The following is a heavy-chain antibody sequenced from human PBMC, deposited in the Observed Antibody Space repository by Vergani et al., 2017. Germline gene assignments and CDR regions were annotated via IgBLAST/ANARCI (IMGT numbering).Heavy chain of an antibody. D-gene: IGHD4-17*01. CDR2: INHSGST. Sequence: QVQLQESGPGLLKPSETLSLTCAVYGGSFSGYYWSWIRQPPGKGLEWIGEINHSGSTNYNPSLKSRVPISVDTSKNQFSLKLSSVTAADTAVYYCSREGDYGDYMGAFDIWGQGTMVTVSS. CDR3: SREGDYGDYMGAFDI. V-gene: IGHV4-34*09. CDR1: GGSFSGYY. J-gene: IGHJ3*02.